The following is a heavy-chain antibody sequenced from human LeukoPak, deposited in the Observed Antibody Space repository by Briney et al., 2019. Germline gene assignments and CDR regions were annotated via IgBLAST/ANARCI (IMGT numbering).Heavy chain of an antibody. V-gene: IGHV4-34*01. CDR3: AREGGYSSGWPVDY. J-gene: IGHJ4*02. Sequence: SETLSLTCAVYGGSFSGYYWSWIRQPPGKGLEWIGSIYYSGSTYYNPSLKSRVTISVDTSKNQFSLKLSSVTAADTAVYYCAREGGYSSGWPVDYWGQGTLVTVSS. D-gene: IGHD6-19*01. CDR2: IYYSGST. CDR1: GGSFSGYY.